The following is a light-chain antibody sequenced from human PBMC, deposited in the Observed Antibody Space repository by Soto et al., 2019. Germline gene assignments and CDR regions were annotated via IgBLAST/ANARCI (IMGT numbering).Light chain of an antibody. Sequence: GPKLLIYAASTLQSGVPSRFSGSGSGIDFTLTISWLQSEDSATYYCQQYYNSPLTVGGGTKVEIK. V-gene: IGKV1-8*01. CDR2: AAS. J-gene: IGKJ4*01. CDR3: QQYYNSPLT.